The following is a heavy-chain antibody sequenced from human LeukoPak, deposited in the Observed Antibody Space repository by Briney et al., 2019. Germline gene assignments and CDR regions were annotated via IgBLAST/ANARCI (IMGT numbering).Heavy chain of an antibody. D-gene: IGHD5-24*01. CDR1: GFTLSSYW. CDR2: ISYDGSNK. CDR3: AGLEMATITFH. J-gene: IGHJ4*02. Sequence: GGSLRLSCAASGFTLSSYWMSWVRQAPGKGLEWVAVISYDGSNKYYADSVKGRFTISRDNSKNTLYLQMNSLRAEDTAVYYCAGLEMATITFHWGQGTLVTVSS. V-gene: IGHV3-30*03.